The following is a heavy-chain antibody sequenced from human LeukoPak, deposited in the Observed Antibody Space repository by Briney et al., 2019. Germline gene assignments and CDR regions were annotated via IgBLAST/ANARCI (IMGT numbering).Heavy chain of an antibody. CDR3: AGGYTYAHDY. J-gene: IGHJ4*02. Sequence: GGSLRLSCAASGFGFDSFEMHWVRQAPGKGLEWISFTSSSGSIIYYAGSVKGRVTISRDNAKNSLFLQMHSLRAEDTAVYYCAGGYTYAHDYWGQGTLVTVSS. CDR2: TSSSGSII. CDR1: GFGFDSFE. D-gene: IGHD5-18*01. V-gene: IGHV3-48*03.